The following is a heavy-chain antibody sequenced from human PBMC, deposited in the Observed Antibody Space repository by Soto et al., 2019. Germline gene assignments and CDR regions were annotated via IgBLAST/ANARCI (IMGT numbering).Heavy chain of an antibody. CDR3: AKALRRSGYGDYVDY. CDR2: ISGSGGST. J-gene: IGHJ4*02. D-gene: IGHD4-17*01. V-gene: IGHV3-23*01. CDR1: GFTFSSYA. Sequence: GGSLRLSCAASGFTFSSYAMSWVRQAPGKGLEWVSAISGSGGSTYYADSVKGRFTISRDNSKNTLYLQMNSLRAEDTAVYYCAKALRRSGYGDYVDYWGQGTLVTVSS.